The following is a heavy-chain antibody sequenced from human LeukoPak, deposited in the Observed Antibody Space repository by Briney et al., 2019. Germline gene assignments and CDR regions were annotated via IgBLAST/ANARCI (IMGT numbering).Heavy chain of an antibody. CDR2: ISYDGSNK. CDR3: ARGFYSHPVVTDY. V-gene: IGHV3-30-3*01. D-gene: IGHD4-23*01. CDR1: GFTFSSYA. Sequence: PGRSLRLSCAASGFTFSSYAMHWVRQAPGKGLEWVAVISYDGSNKYYADSVKGRFTISRDNSKNTLYLQMNSLRAEDTAVYYCARGFYSHPVVTDYWGQGTLVTVSS. J-gene: IGHJ4*02.